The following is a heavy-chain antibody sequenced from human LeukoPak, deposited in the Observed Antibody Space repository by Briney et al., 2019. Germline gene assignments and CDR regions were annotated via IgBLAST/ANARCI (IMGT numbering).Heavy chain of an antibody. J-gene: IGHJ4*02. CDR2: ISSSSSYI. Sequence: GGSLRLSCAASGFTFSSYSMNWVRQAPGKGLEWVSSISSSSSYIYYADSVKGRFTISRDNAKNSLYLQMNSLRAEDTAVYYCAREAVPAATLGAFDYWGQGTLVTVSS. D-gene: IGHD2-2*01. CDR1: GFTFSSYS. CDR3: AREAVPAATLGAFDY. V-gene: IGHV3-21*01.